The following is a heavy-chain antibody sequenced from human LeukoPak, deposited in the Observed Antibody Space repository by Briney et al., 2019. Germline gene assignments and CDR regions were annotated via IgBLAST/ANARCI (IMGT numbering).Heavy chain of an antibody. V-gene: IGHV4-59*08. CDR2: IYYSGST. J-gene: IGHJ6*02. CDR1: GGSISSYY. D-gene: IGHD7-27*01. CDR3: ARHDTGAYYYYGMDV. Sequence: SETLSLTCTVSGGSISSYYWSWLRQPPGRGLEWIGYIYYSGSTNYNPSLKSRVTISVDTSKNRFSLKLSSVTAADTAVYYCARHDTGAYYYYGMDVWGQGTTVTVSS.